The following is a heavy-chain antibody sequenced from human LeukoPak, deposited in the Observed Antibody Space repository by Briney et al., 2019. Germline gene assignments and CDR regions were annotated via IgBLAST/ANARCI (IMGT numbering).Heavy chain of an antibody. J-gene: IGHJ4*02. CDR1: GYTFTGSY. Sequence: ASVKVSCKASGYTFTGSYIHWVRQAPGQGLEWMGWINPNSGGTNYAQKFQGRVTMTRDTSISTAYMELSRLRSDDTAVYYCARDAGDSSPGYWGQGTLVTVSS. CDR3: ARDAGDSSPGY. D-gene: IGHD3-22*01. CDR2: INPNSGGT. V-gene: IGHV1-2*02.